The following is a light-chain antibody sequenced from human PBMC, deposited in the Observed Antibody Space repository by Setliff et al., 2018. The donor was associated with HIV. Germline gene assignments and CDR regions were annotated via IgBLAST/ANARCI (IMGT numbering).Light chain of an antibody. CDR2: END. CDR1: SSNIGNYY. CDR3: GAWDSSLSDVL. Sequence: QSVLTQSPSVSAAPGQQVTISCSGDSSNIGNYYVSWYQQLPGTAPTLLIYENDKRPSGIPDRFSGSKSCTSATLDITGLQTGDEADDYCGAWDSSLSDVLFGAGTKVTVL. V-gene: IGLV1-51*02. J-gene: IGLJ3*02.